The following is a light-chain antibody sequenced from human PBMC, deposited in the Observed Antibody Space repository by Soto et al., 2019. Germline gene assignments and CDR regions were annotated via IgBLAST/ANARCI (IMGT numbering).Light chain of an antibody. Sequence: IQLTQSPSSLSASVGDRLTITCRASQGINNFLAWYQQEPGKAPKLLIYAASTLQSGVPSRFSGSGSGTDFTLTISSLQPEDFATYYCQQLNSYPFTFGPGTKVDIK. CDR3: QQLNSYPFT. CDR2: AAS. V-gene: IGKV1-9*01. J-gene: IGKJ3*01. CDR1: QGINNF.